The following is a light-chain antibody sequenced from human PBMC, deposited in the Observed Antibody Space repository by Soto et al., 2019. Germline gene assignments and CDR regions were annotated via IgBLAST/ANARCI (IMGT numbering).Light chain of an antibody. V-gene: IGKV3-15*01. CDR3: QQYQNWPLT. CDR2: GAS. J-gene: IGKJ3*01. Sequence: EVVLTQSPATLSVSPGERATLSCRASQSVGRNLAWYQQKPGQAPSLLIYGASTRPPALPDRFSSSGSGTEFTLTISSLQSEDFAVYFCQQYQNWPLTFGPGTKVDVK. CDR1: QSVGRN.